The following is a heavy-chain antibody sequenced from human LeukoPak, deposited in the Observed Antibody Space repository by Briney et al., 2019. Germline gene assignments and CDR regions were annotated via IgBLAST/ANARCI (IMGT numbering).Heavy chain of an antibody. CDR3: ARHGGNFDP. CDR2: INYSGDT. D-gene: IGHD3-16*01. Sequence: PSETLSLTCTVSGGSIGSSSFYWGWIRQPPGQGLEWIETINYSGDTYYNPSLKSRVTISVDTSKNQFSLKLSSVTAADTAVYYCARHGGNFDPWGQGTLVTVSS. CDR1: GGSIGSSSFY. V-gene: IGHV4-39*01. J-gene: IGHJ5*02.